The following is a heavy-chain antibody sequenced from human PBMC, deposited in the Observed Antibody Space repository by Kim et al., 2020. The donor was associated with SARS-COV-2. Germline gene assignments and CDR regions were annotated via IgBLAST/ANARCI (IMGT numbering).Heavy chain of an antibody. Sequence: GGSLRLSCAASGFTFSSYGMHWVRQAPGKGLEWVAVIWYDGSNKYYADSVKGRFTISRDNSKNTLYLQMNSLRAEDTAVYYCARDLREDDAFDIWGQGTMVTVSS. D-gene: IGHD3-16*01. V-gene: IGHV3-33*01. CDR1: GFTFSSYG. J-gene: IGHJ3*02. CDR2: IWYDGSNK. CDR3: ARDLREDDAFDI.